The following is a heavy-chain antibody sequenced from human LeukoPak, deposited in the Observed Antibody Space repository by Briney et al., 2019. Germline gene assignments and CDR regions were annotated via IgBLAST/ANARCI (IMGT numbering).Heavy chain of an antibody. CDR2: ISYSGNT. CDR1: GGSISNYY. Sequence: SETLSLTCTVSGGSISNYYWSWIRQPPGKGLEWIGYISYSGNTNYNPSLKSRATISADTSKNQVSLKLSSVTAADTAVYYCARDGRGSSWSLDYWGQGALVTASS. CDR3: ARDGRGSSWSLDY. J-gene: IGHJ4*02. V-gene: IGHV4-59*01. D-gene: IGHD6-13*01.